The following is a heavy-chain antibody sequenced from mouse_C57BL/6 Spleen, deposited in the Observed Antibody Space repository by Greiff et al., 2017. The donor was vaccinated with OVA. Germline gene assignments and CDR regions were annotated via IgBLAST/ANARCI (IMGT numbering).Heavy chain of an antibody. V-gene: IGHV14-2*01. CDR2: IDPEDGET. J-gene: IGHJ3*01. Sequence: VKQRTAQGLEWIGRIDPEDGETKYAPKFQGKATITADTSSNTAYLQLSSLTSEDTAVYYCARGYGSSSWFAYWGQGTLVTVSA. D-gene: IGHD1-1*01. CDR3: ARGYGSSSWFAY.